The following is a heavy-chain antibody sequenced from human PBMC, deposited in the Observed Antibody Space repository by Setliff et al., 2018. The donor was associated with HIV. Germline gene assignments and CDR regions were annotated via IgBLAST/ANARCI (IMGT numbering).Heavy chain of an antibody. CDR3: TRGPGGTVPKPLEAFDV. V-gene: IGHV4-59*11. D-gene: IGHD1-7*01. J-gene: IGHJ3*01. CDR1: GATIHYHY. Sequence: LSLTCSISGATIHYHYWSWIRQPPGKGLEWIGYVDYSGDTEYNPSLQSRATISRDPSKSQVSLTLNSATAADTAVYYCTRGPGGTVPKPLEAFDVWGRGAVVTVS. CDR2: VDYSGDT.